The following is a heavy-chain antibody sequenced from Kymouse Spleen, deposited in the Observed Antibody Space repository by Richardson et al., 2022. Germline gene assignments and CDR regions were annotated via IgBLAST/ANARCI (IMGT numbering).Heavy chain of an antibody. CDR1: GFTFSSYG. V-gene: IGHV3-30*18. CDR2: ISYDGSNK. J-gene: IGHJ6*02. D-gene: IGHD1-7*01. Sequence: QVQLVESGGGVVQPGRSLRLSCAASGFTFSSYGMHWVRQAPGKGLEWVAVISYDGSNKYYADSVKGRFTISRDNSKNTLYLQMNSLRAEDTAVYYCAKRYNWNFYYYYGMDVWGQGTTVTVSS. CDR3: AKRYNWNFYYYYGMDV.